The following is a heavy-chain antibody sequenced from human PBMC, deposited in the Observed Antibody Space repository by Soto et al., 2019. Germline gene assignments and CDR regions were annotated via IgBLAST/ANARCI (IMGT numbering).Heavy chain of an antibody. V-gene: IGHV1-18*01. CDR2: ISAYNGNT. D-gene: IGHD3-10*01. J-gene: IGHJ6*02. CDR3: ARGPPRGWFGEGYYYVMDV. Sequence: SVNVSCNASVYTFTGYGISLVRQAPGQGLEWMGWISAYNGNTNYAQKLQGRVTMTTDTSTSTAYMELRSLRSDDTAVYYCARGPPRGWFGEGYYYVMDVWGQGTTVTVSS. CDR1: VYTFTGYG.